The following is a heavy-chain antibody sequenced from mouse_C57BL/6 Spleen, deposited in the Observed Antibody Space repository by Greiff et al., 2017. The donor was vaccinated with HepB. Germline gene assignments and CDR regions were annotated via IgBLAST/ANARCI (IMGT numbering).Heavy chain of an antibody. CDR2: INPNNGGT. CDR3: ERSGRSSPYYFDY. CDR1: GYTFTDYN. D-gene: IGHD1-1*01. Sequence: VQLQQSGPELVKPGASVKIPCKASGYTFTDYNMDWVKQSHGKSLEWIGDINPNNGGTIYNQKFKGKATLTVDKSSSTAYMELRSLTSEDTAVYYCERSGRSSPYYFDYWGQGTTLTVSS. J-gene: IGHJ2*01. V-gene: IGHV1-18*01.